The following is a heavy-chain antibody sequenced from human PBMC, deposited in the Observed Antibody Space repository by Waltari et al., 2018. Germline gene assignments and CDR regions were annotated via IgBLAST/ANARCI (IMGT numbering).Heavy chain of an antibody. CDR1: GGSMNGYY. J-gene: IGHJ4*02. CDR3: ARHNSGYYTPHDY. D-gene: IGHD3-22*01. V-gene: IGHV4-39*01. Sequence: QLQLQESGPGLVKPSETLSLTCTVSGGSMNGYYWGWIRQSPGKGLECIGSVFYTGTNNYKPSLKSRLTISIDTSKNQFALRLASVTAADTAVYYCARHNSGYYTPHDYWGQGTQVTVAS. CDR2: VFYTGTN.